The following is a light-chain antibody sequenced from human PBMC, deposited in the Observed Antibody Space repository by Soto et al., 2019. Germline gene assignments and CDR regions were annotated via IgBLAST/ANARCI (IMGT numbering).Light chain of an antibody. V-gene: IGKV4-1*01. Sequence: DIVMTQSPDSMAVSLVERATINCKSSQSVLYSSNNKNYLAWYQQKPGQPPKLLISWASTLEFGVPERFSGSGSGTDFTLTINTLQAEDVAVYYCQQYYSNPQTFGQGTKVEIK. J-gene: IGKJ1*01. CDR2: WAS. CDR3: QQYYSNPQT. CDR1: QSVLYSSNNKNY.